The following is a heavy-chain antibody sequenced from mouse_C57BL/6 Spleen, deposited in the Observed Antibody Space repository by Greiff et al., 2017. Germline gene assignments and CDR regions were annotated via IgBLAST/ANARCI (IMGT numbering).Heavy chain of an antibody. CDR3: TDGSSHWYFDV. D-gene: IGHD1-1*01. CDR1: GFNIKDDY. V-gene: IGHV14-4*01. CDR2: IYPENGDT. Sequence: EVMLVESGAELVRPGASVKLSCTASGFNIKDDYMPWVKQRPEQGLEWIGWIYPENGDTEYASKFQGKATITADTSSNTAYLQPSSLTSEDTAVYYCTDGSSHWYFDVWGTGATVTVCS. J-gene: IGHJ1*03.